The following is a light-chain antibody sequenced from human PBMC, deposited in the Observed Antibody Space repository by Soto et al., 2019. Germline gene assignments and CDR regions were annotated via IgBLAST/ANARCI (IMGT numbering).Light chain of an antibody. Sequence: DIQLTQTPSTSSASVGDEVTITCRASQTISRWLAWYQQKPGRAPKLLVYDASTLESGVPSRFSGSGSETEFTLTISRLQPDDFATYFCHSRAFGQGTRLEIK. CDR2: DAS. J-gene: IGKJ5*01. CDR1: QTISRW. V-gene: IGKV1-5*01. CDR3: HSRA.